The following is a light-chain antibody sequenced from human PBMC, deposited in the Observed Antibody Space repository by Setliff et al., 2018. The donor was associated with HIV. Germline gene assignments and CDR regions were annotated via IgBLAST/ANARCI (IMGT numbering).Light chain of an antibody. Sequence: QSALTQPASVSGPPGQSITISCTGTSSDIGSYDLVSWFQQHPGKAPKAIIYEVTKRPSGVSNRFSGSKSGNTASLTISGLQAEDEADYFCQSYDIRLSSYVFGAGTKGTVL. J-gene: IGLJ1*01. V-gene: IGLV2-23*02. CDR2: EVT. CDR3: QSYDIRLSSYV. CDR1: SSDIGSYDL.